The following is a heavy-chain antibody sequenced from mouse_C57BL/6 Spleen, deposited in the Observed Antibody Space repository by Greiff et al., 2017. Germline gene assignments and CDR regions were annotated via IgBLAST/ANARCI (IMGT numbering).Heavy chain of an antibody. CDR3: ARSVYGSSYTWFAY. CDR1: GYTFTSYW. J-gene: IGHJ3*01. CDR2: IDPSDSET. D-gene: IGHD1-1*01. V-gene: IGHV1-52*01. Sequence: QVQLQQPGAELVRPGSSVKLSCKASGYTFTSYWMHWVKQRPIQGLEWIGNIDPSDSETHYNQKFKDKATLTVDKSSSTAYMQLSSLTSEDSAVYYCARSVYGSSYTWFAYWGQGTLVTVSA.